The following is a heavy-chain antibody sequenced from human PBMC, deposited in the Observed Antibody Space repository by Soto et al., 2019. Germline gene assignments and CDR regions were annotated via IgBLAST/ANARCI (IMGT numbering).Heavy chain of an antibody. CDR1: GFTFGDYW. D-gene: IGHD6-25*01. V-gene: IGHV3-7*01. J-gene: IGHJ5*02. CDR2: TKQDESEK. CDR3: VREGDSGFFS. Sequence: EVQLVESGAGLVQPGGSLRLSCATSGFTFGDYWMSWVRQAPGKRLEWVANTKQDESEKYYVGSVRGRFTISRDNAKNSLYLQMNSLRAEDTAVYFCVREGDSGFFSWGQGTLVTVSS.